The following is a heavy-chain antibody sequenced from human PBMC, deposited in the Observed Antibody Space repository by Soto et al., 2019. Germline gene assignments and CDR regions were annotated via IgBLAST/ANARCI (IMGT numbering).Heavy chain of an antibody. CDR2: ISGSGGST. Sequence: VQLQESGPGLVKPSGTLSLTCAVSGGSISSSNWWSWVRQPPGKGLEWVSAISGSGGSTYYADSVKGRFTISRDNSKNTLYLQMNSLRAEDTAVYYCARPLFYYGSGSYGYWGQGTLVTVSS. V-gene: IGHV3-23*01. CDR3: ARPLFYYGSGSYGY. D-gene: IGHD3-10*01. CDR1: GGSISSSN. J-gene: IGHJ4*02.